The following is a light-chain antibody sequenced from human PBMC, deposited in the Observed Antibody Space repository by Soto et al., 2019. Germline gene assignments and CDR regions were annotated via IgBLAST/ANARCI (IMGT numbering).Light chain of an antibody. CDR3: QQSYSTPLT. Sequence: DIQVSLSPSSLSASVGDRVSITCQASQNINNYLNWYQQKPGRAPKLLIYDASNLEAGVPSRFRGSGSGTDFTLTISSLQPEDFATYYCQQSYSTPLTFGGGTKVDIK. CDR1: QNINNY. J-gene: IGKJ4*01. V-gene: IGKV1-39*01. CDR2: DAS.